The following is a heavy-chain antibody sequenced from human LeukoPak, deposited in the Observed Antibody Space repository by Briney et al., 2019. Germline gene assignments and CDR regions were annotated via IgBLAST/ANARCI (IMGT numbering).Heavy chain of an antibody. CDR1: GYSFTSYW. D-gene: IGHD3-22*01. CDR3: ARRGYYDSSGYYPKYFQH. CDR2: IYTGDSDT. Sequence: GESLKISCKGSGYSFTSYWIGWVRQMPGKGLEGMVIIYTGDSDTRYSPSFQGQVTNSADKSISTAYLQWSSLKASDTAMYYCARRGYYDSSGYYPKYFQHWGQGTLVTASS. J-gene: IGHJ1*01. V-gene: IGHV5-51*01.